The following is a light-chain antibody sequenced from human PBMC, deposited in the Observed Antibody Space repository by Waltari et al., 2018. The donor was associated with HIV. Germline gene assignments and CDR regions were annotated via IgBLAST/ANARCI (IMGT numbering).Light chain of an antibody. V-gene: IGLV1-47*01. CDR1: TATNIARDD. CDR3: AAWDDSLSGYV. J-gene: IGLJ1*01. Sequence: QSVLSQQPSASGAPGQRLTISWSTSTATNIARDDVRWFRQVPGAAPRLLMYQTDLRPSCVIVRVSAWRSGTSTSLVIRGLRSEVEAHEYCAAWDDSLSGYVCGAGTKVILL. CDR2: QTD.